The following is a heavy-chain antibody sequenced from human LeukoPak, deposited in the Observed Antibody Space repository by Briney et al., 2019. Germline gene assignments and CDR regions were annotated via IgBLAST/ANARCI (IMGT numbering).Heavy chain of an antibody. Sequence: PGGSLRLSCTASGFTFGDYAMNWVRQAPGKGLEWVGFIRSKAYGGTTQYAAAAVKGRFTISRDDSKSIAYLQMNSLKTEDTAVYYCTREGLWGYSSSWYLDYWGQGTLVTVSS. CDR2: IRSKAYGGTT. D-gene: IGHD6-13*01. CDR3: TREGLWGYSSSWYLDY. V-gene: IGHV3-49*04. J-gene: IGHJ4*02. CDR1: GFTFGDYA.